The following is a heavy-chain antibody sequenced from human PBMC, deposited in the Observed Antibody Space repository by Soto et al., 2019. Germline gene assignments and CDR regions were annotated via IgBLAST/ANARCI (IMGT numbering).Heavy chain of an antibody. J-gene: IGHJ4*02. V-gene: IGHV4-34*01. Sequence: SETLSLTCAVYGGSFSGYYWSWIRQPPGKGLEWIGEINHSGSTNYNPSLKSRVTISVDTSKNQFSLKLSSVTAADPAVFYCASRYSSSWYYFDYWGQGTLVTVSS. CDR1: GGSFSGYY. CDR2: INHSGST. CDR3: ASRYSSSWYYFDY. D-gene: IGHD6-13*01.